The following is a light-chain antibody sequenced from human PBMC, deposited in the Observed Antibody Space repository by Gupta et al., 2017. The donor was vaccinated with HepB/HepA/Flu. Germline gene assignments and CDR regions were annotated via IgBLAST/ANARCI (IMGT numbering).Light chain of an antibody. V-gene: IGKV1-5*03. CDR1: QSIVDY. CDR3: QHDLSFPIT. J-gene: IGKJ4*01. CDR2: RAS. Sequence: DIQMTQSPSTLSASVGDRVTITCRASQSIVDYLAWYQQRPGKAPKLLIYRASSLASGVPSRFSDSGSGAEFTLTINGLQADDFASYYCQHDLSFPITFGGGTKVDIK.